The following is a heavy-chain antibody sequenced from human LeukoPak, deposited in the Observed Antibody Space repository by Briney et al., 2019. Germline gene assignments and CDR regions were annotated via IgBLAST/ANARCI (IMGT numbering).Heavy chain of an antibody. CDR1: GFTFSSYD. D-gene: IGHD3-22*01. CDR3: ARVTSDSSGFAYYFDF. Sequence: GGSLRLSCAASGFTFSSYDMHWVRQATGKGLEWVSAIDTAGDTYYPGYVKGRFTISRENARNSLYLQMSSLRAGDTAVYYCARVTSDSSGFAYYFDFWGQGTLVTVSS. CDR2: IDTAGDT. V-gene: IGHV3-13*01. J-gene: IGHJ4*02.